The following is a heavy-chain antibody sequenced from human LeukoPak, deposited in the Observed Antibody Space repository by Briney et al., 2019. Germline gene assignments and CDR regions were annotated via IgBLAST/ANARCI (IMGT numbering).Heavy chain of an antibody. J-gene: IGHJ4*02. CDR3: ARDAPLSCSGGSCYSDDTDY. CDR2: IIPILGIA. Sequence: SVNLSCKASGGTFSSYAISWVRQAPGQGLEWMGRIIPILGIANYEQKFQGRVTITADKSTSTAYMELSSLRSEDTAVYYCARDAPLSCSGGSCYSDDTDYWGQGTLVTVSS. V-gene: IGHV1-69*04. D-gene: IGHD2-15*01. CDR1: GGTFSSYA.